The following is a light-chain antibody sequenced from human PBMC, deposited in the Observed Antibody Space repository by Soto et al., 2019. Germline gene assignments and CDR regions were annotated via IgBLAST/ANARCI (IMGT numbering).Light chain of an antibody. V-gene: IGKV1-5*01. CDR1: QRISRC. J-gene: IGKJ1*01. Sequence: DIKMTQSPSTLSCSVGHRLSITCRASQRISRCLAWYQQKPGKAPTLLIYDASSLQSGVPSRFSGSGSGTEFTLTISSLQPDDFATYYCQQYQIDWTFGQGTKVDIK. CDR3: QQYQIDWT. CDR2: DAS.